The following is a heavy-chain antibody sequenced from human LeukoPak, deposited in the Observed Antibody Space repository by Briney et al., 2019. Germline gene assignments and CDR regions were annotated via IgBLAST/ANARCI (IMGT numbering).Heavy chain of an antibody. J-gene: IGHJ4*02. Sequence: GESLRLSCAASGFTVSSNYMSWVRQAPGRGLEWVSVIYSGGSTYYADSVKGRFTISRDNSKNTVFLQMDSLRAEDTAVYYCARGQIPSGELLRFDCWGQGTLVTVSS. CDR3: ARGQIPSGELLRFDC. CDR1: GFTVSSNY. D-gene: IGHD1-26*01. V-gene: IGHV3-53*01. CDR2: IYSGGST.